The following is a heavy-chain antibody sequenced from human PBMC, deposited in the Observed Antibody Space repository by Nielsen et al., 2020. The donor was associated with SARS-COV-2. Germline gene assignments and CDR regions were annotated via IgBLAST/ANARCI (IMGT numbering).Heavy chain of an antibody. CDR3: ARHHVDIVASFDY. Sequence: GESLKISCKGSGYDFTTYWISWVRQMPGKGLEWMGRIDPSDSFTSYSPSLQGHVTISDDMSISTAYLHWSRLSDSDTAIYYCARHHVDIVASFDYWGPGTLVTVSS. CDR1: GYDFTTYW. V-gene: IGHV5-10-1*01. D-gene: IGHD5-12*01. CDR2: IDPSDSFT. J-gene: IGHJ4*02.